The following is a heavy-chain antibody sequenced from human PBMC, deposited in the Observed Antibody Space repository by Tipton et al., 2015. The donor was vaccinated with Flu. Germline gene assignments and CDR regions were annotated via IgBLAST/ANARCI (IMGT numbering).Heavy chain of an antibody. D-gene: IGHD4-17*01. V-gene: IGHV4-39*07. CDR1: GGSISSSSYY. J-gene: IGHJ4*02. CDR2: IYYSGST. CDR3: ASTHAQITVTTLAFDY. Sequence: TLSLTCTVSGGSISSSSYYWGWIRQPPGRGLEWIGSIYYSGSTYYNPSLKSRVTIAVDTSKNQFSLKLSSVTAAETAVYYCASTHAQITVTTLAFDYWGQGTLVTVSS.